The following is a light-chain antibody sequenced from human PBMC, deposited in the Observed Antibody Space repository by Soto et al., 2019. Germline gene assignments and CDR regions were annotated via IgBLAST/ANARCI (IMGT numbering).Light chain of an antibody. CDR3: QQYGSSPPT. CDR2: GAS. Sequence: EIVLTQSPGTLSLSPGGRATLSCRASQSVSSSYLAWYQQKPGQAPRLLICGASSRATGIPDRFSGSGSGTDFTLTISRLEPEDFAVYYCQQYGSSPPTFGPGTKVDIK. CDR1: QSVSSSY. J-gene: IGKJ3*01. V-gene: IGKV3-20*01.